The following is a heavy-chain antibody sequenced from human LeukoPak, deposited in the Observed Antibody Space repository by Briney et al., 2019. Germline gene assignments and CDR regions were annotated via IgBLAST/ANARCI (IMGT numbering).Heavy chain of an antibody. V-gene: IGHV4-4*02. CDR3: ARDPSAVTGYSSGLPSPFDY. J-gene: IGHJ4*02. CDR2: IYHSGST. CDR1: GGSISSSNW. D-gene: IGHD6-19*01. Sequence: SETLSLTCAVSGGSISSSNWWSWVRQPPGKGLEWIGEIYHSGSTNYNPSLKSRVTISVDKSKNQFSLKLSSVTAADTAVYYCARDPSAVTGYSSGLPSPFDYWGQGTLVTVSS.